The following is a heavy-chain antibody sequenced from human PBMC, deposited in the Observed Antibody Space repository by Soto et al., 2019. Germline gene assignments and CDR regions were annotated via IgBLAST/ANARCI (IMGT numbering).Heavy chain of an antibody. CDR1: GYTLTELS. CDR2: FDPEDGET. V-gene: IGHV1-24*01. CDR3: ATDRARMVRGVIGIYYYYGMDV. J-gene: IGHJ6*02. Sequence: ASVKVSCKVSGYTLTELSMHWVRQAPGKGLEWMGGFDPEDGETIYAQKFQGRVTMTEDTSTDTAYMELSGLRSEDTAVYYCATDRARMVRGVIGIYYYYGMDVWGQGTTVTVSS. D-gene: IGHD3-10*01.